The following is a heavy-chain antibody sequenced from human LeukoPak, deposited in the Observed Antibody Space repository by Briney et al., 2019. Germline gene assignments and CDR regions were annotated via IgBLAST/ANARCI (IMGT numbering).Heavy chain of an antibody. D-gene: IGHD3-22*01. J-gene: IGHJ3*02. Sequence: PSETLSLTCTVSGYSISSGYYWGWIRQPPGKGLEWIGSIYHSGSTYYNPSLKSRVTISVDTSKNQFSLKLSSVTAADTAVYYCARGIPENYYDSISHAFDIWGQGTMVTVSS. CDR2: IYHSGST. CDR3: ARGIPENYYDSISHAFDI. V-gene: IGHV4-38-2*02. CDR1: GYSISSGYY.